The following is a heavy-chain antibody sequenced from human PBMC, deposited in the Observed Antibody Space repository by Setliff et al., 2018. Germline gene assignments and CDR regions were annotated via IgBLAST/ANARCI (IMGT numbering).Heavy chain of an antibody. CDR3: ARDSVLRYFDWLLYTPDAFDI. CDR1: GYSFTSYW. Sequence: PGESLKISCKGSGYSFTSYWIGWVRQMPGKGLEWMGIIYPGDSDTRYSPSFQGQVTISADKSINTAYLQWSSLKASDTAMYYCARDSVLRYFDWLLYTPDAFDIWGQGTMVTVSS. D-gene: IGHD3-9*01. V-gene: IGHV5-51*01. CDR2: IYPGDSDT. J-gene: IGHJ3*02.